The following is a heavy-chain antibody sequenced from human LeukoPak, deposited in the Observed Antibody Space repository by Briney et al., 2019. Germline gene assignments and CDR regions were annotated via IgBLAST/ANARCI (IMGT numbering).Heavy chain of an antibody. CDR3: AREGQQLVSFDY. Sequence: GGSLRLSCAASGFTFSSYSVNWVRQAPGKGLEWVSSISSSSSYIYYADSVKGRFTISRDNAKNSLYLQMNSLRAEDTAVYYCAREGQQLVSFDYWGQGTLVTVSS. J-gene: IGHJ4*02. CDR1: GFTFSSYS. CDR2: ISSSSSYI. V-gene: IGHV3-21*01. D-gene: IGHD6-13*01.